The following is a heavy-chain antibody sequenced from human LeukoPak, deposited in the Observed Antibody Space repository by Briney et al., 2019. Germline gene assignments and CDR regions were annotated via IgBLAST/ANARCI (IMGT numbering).Heavy chain of an antibody. V-gene: IGHV5-51*01. CDR2: IYPGDSDT. Sequence: GESLKISCKGSGYSFTSYWIGWVRQMPGKGLEWMGIIYPGDSDTRYSPSFQGQVTISADKSISTAYLQWSSLQASDTAIYYCARHSESVIGSRAPFDPWGQGTLVTVSS. CDR3: ARHSESVIGSRAPFDP. CDR1: GYSFTSYW. D-gene: IGHD3-10*01. J-gene: IGHJ5*02.